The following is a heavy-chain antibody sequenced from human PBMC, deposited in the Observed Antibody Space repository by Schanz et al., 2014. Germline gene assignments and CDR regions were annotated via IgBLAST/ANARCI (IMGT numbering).Heavy chain of an antibody. CDR1: GFTFGTFW. CDR3: ARDWGQGYFGSGEH. Sequence: EVQLVESGGGLVKPGGSLRLSCAASGFTFGTFWMSWVRQAPGKGLEWVANINQDGSDKSYVDSVKGRFTISRDAAKDSLFLQMTSLRADDTAVYYCARDWGQGYFGSGEHWGQGTLVTVSS. CDR2: INQDGSDK. V-gene: IGHV3-7*03. J-gene: IGHJ4*02. D-gene: IGHD3-10*01.